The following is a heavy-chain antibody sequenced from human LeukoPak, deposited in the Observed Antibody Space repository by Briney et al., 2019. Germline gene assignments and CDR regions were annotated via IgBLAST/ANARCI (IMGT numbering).Heavy chain of an antibody. V-gene: IGHV4-34*01. J-gene: IGHJ4*02. D-gene: IGHD4-17*01. Sequence: SETLSLTCAVYGESFSAYFWTWIRHPPGKVLEWIGEISRCGSTNYSPSLKSRVTISLDTSKNQVSLTLSSVTAADTAMYYCGVSTTRATTRTIDYWGQGTLVTVSS. CDR2: ISRCGST. CDR3: GVSTTRATTRTIDY. CDR1: GESFSAYF.